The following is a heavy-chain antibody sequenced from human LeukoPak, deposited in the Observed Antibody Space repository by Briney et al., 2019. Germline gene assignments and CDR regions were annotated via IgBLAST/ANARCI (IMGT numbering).Heavy chain of an antibody. CDR2: INHSGST. D-gene: IGHD6-6*01. Sequence: SETLSLTCAVSGGSISSGGYSWSWIRQPPGKGLEWIGEINHSGSTNYNPSLKSRVTISVDTSKNQFSLKLSSVTAADTAVYYCAIAARPSRTYYYYYGMDVWGQGTTVTVSS. V-gene: IGHV4-34*01. CDR1: GGSISSGGYS. CDR3: AIAARPSRTYYYYYGMDV. J-gene: IGHJ6*02.